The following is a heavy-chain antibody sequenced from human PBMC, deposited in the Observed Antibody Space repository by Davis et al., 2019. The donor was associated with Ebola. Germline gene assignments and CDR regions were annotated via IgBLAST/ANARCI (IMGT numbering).Heavy chain of an antibody. J-gene: IGHJ4*02. CDR1: GFSFETYL. Sequence: GESLKISCAASGFSFETYLMNWVRQAPGKGLEWVASINSGSIFINYADSVKGRFTISRDNAKNSLFLQMNSLRAEDTAVYYCANFGTSSGNNWGQGTLVTVSS. CDR3: ANFGTSSGNN. D-gene: IGHD6-6*01. V-gene: IGHV3-21*01. CDR2: INSGSIFI.